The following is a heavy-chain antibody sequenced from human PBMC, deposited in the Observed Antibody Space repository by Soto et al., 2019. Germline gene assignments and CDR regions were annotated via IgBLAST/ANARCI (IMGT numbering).Heavy chain of an antibody. CDR2: IYHSGST. CDR3: ARAPCSSSWYYFDY. J-gene: IGHJ4*02. Sequence: QVQLQESGPGLVKPSGTLSLTCAVSGGSISSSNWWSWVRQPPGKGLEWIGEIYHSGSTNYNPSLKRRVTMSVAKSKNPFSLKLSSVTAADTAVYYCARAPCSSSWYYFDYWGQGSLVTVSS. V-gene: IGHV4-4*02. CDR1: GGSISSSNW. D-gene: IGHD6-13*01.